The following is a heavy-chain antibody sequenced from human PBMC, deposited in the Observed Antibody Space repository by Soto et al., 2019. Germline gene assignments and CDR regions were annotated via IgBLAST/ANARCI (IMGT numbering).Heavy chain of an antibody. CDR2: INPNSGGT. Sequence: ASLKVSCKASGYTFTGYYMHWVRQAPGQGLEWMGWINPNSGGTNYAQKFQGWVTMTRDTSISTAYMELSRLRSDDTAVYYCAREGVVVVPDDNYYYYGMDVWGQGTTVPVYS. D-gene: IGHD2-15*01. CDR1: GYTFTGYY. CDR3: AREGVVVVPDDNYYYYGMDV. V-gene: IGHV1-2*04. J-gene: IGHJ6*02.